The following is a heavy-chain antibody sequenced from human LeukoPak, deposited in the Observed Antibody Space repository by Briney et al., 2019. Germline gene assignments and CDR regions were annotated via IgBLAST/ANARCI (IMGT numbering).Heavy chain of an antibody. Sequence: ASLTVSCKVSGYSLTELSMHWVRQAPGKGLEWVGGFSPGDGETIYAQRFQGRVTMTEATSTDTAYMELRSLTYEDTAVYYCATRLGEFSSRDAFNIWGQGTMVTVSS. D-gene: IGHD3-16*02. CDR2: FSPGDGET. CDR3: ATRLGEFSSRDAFNI. J-gene: IGHJ3*02. CDR1: GYSLTELS. V-gene: IGHV1-24*01.